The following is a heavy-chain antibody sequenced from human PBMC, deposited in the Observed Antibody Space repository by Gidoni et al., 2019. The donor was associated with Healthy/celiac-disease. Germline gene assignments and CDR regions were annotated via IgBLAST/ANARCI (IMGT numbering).Heavy chain of an antibody. CDR2: IWYDGSNK. CDR1: GFTLSSYG. CDR3: ARDTGIAAAGTLDY. V-gene: IGHV3-33*01. Sequence: QVQLVESGGGVVQPGRSLRLSCAASGFTLSSYGRHWVRQAPGKGLELVAVIWYDGSNKYYADSVKGRFTISRDNSKNTLYLQMNSLRAEDTAVYYCARDTGIAAAGTLDYWGQGTLVTVSS. J-gene: IGHJ4*02. D-gene: IGHD6-13*01.